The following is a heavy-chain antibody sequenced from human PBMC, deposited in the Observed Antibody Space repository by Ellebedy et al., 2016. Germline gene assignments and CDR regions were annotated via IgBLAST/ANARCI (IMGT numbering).Heavy chain of an antibody. D-gene: IGHD5-24*01. Sequence: GGSLRLSCAASGFTVSTNYMKWVRQAPEKGLEWVSAIFSDGNTYYADPVKGRVTISRDISTNTLYLQMNSLGAEDTAVYYCARGVESGWFDPWGQGTLVTVSS. J-gene: IGHJ5*02. CDR3: ARGVESGWFDP. V-gene: IGHV3-53*01. CDR2: IFSDGNT. CDR1: GFTVSTNY.